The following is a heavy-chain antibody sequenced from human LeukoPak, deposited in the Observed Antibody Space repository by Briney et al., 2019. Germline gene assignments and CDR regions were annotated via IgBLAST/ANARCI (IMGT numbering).Heavy chain of an antibody. V-gene: IGHV4-4*07. D-gene: IGHD4-23*01. CDR1: GGSISSYY. Sequence: SETLSLTCTVSGGSISSYYWSWIRQPAGKGLEWIGRIYTSGSTNYNPSLKSRVTMSVDTSKNQFSLKLSSVTAADTAVYYCARAMRWEQYCEDAFDIWGQGTMVTVSS. J-gene: IGHJ3*02. CDR3: ARAMRWEQYCEDAFDI. CDR2: IYTSGST.